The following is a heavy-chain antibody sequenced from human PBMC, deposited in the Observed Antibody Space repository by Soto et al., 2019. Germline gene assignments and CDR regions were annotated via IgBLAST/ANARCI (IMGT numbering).Heavy chain of an antibody. V-gene: IGHV2-5*02. CDR3: AHRRRYIWFGELSTPNDAFDI. J-gene: IGHJ3*02. CDR2: IYWDDDK. CDR1: EG. D-gene: IGHD3-10*01. Sequence: EGVGWIRQPPGKALEWFALIYWDDDKRYSPSLKSRLTITKDTSKNQVVLTMTNMDPVDTATYYCAHRRRYIWFGELSTPNDAFDIWGQGTMVTVSS.